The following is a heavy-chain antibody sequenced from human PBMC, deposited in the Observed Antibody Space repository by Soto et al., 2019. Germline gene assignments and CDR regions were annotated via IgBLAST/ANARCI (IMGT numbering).Heavy chain of an antibody. CDR1: GFTFSSYA. J-gene: IGHJ6*02. CDR3: ARDQHHYYYYGMDV. Sequence: GGSLRLSCAASGFTFSSYAMHWVRQAPGKGLEWVAVISYDGSNKYYADSVKGRFTISRDNSKNTLYLQMNSLRAEDTAVYYCARDQHHYYYYGMDVWGQGTTVTVSS. V-gene: IGHV3-30-3*01. CDR2: ISYDGSNK.